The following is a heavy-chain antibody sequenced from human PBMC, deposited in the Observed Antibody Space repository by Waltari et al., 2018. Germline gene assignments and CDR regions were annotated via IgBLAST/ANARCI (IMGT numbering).Heavy chain of an antibody. Sequence: QVQLQESGPGLVKPSETLSLTCTVSGSSISSGYYSGWTRQPPGNGLEWIGSIYHIGSTYYNPSLKSRVTISVDTSKNQFSLKLSSVTAADTAVYYCASHTYYYDSSGSPYNWFDPWGQGTLVTVSS. J-gene: IGHJ5*02. V-gene: IGHV4-38-2*02. CDR2: IYHIGST. CDR1: GSSISSGYY. CDR3: ASHTYYYDSSGSPYNWFDP. D-gene: IGHD3-22*01.